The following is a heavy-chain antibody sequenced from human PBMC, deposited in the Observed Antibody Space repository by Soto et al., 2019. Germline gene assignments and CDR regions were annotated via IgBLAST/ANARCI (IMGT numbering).Heavy chain of an antibody. CDR2: INTDESST. CDR3: ARDGAYCGGDCYSLFNLEY. V-gene: IGHV3-74*03. J-gene: IGHJ4*02. D-gene: IGHD2-21*02. Sequence: EVQLVESGGGLVQPGGSLRLSCAASGFTFSNYWMHWVRQAPGKGLVWVSRINTDESSTTYVDSVKGRFTVSRDNAKNTLYLQMNSLRAEDTAVYYCARDGAYCGGDCYSLFNLEYWGQGTLVTVSS. CDR1: GFTFSNYW.